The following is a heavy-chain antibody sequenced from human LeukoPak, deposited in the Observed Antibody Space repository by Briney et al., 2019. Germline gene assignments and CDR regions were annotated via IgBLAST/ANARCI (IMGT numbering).Heavy chain of an antibody. D-gene: IGHD6-13*01. CDR2: MNPNSGNT. CDR1: GYTFTSYD. J-gene: IGHJ6*02. V-gene: IGHV1-8*01. Sequence: ASVKVSRKASGYTFTSYDINWVRQATGQGLEWMGWMNPNSGNTGYAQKFQGRVTMTRNTSISTAYMELSSLRSEDTAVYYCARGLQSRSSSWYSPYYYYGMDVWGQGTTVTVSS. CDR3: ARGLQSRSSSWYSPYYYYGMDV.